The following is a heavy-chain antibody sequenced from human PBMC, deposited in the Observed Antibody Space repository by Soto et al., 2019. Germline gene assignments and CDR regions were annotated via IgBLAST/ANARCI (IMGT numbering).Heavy chain of an antibody. D-gene: IGHD3-10*01. CDR1: GGSISSSSYY. CDR2: IYYSGST. J-gene: IGHJ6*02. V-gene: IGHV4-39*01. CDR3: ARHYTRDAVVRTRNYYYYGMDV. Sequence: SETLSLTCTVSGGSISSSSYYWGWIRQPPGKGLEWIGSIYYSGSTYYNPSLKSRVTISVDTSKNQFSLKLSSVTAADTAVYYCARHYTRDAVVRTRNYYYYGMDVWGQGTTVTVSS.